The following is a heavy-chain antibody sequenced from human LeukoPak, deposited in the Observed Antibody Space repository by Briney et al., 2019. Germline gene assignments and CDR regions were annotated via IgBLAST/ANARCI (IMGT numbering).Heavy chain of an antibody. D-gene: IGHD5-18*01. V-gene: IGHV3-30*02. CDR3: ARFWQHTAMHRYFDY. CDR2: IRYDGSNK. J-gene: IGHJ4*02. CDR1: GFTFSSYG. Sequence: GGSLRLSCAASGFTFSSYGMHWVRQAPGKGLEWVAFIRYDGSNKYYADSVKGRFTISRDNSKNTLYLQMNSLRAEDTAVYYCARFWQHTAMHRYFDYWGQGTLVTVSS.